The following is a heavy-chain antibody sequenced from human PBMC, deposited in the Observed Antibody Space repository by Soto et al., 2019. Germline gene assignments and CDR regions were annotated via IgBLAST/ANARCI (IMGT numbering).Heavy chain of an antibody. Sequence: QVQLVQSGAEVKKPGASVKVSCKASGYTFTSYDINWVRQATGQGLAWMGWMNPNSGNTGYAQKFQGRVTMTRNTSISTAYMELRSLRSEDTAVYYCARERSAAGTGWFDPWGQGTLVTVSS. CDR1: GYTFTSYD. J-gene: IGHJ5*02. V-gene: IGHV1-8*01. CDR2: MNPNSGNT. CDR3: ARERSAAGTGWFDP. D-gene: IGHD6-13*01.